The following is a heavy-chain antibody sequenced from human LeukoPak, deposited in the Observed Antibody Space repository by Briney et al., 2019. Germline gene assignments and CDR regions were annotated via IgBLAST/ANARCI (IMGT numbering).Heavy chain of an antibody. CDR3: ARDAYGSSWSRRRYFDY. CDR2: INHSGST. D-gene: IGHD6-13*01. V-gene: IGHV4-34*01. J-gene: IGHJ4*02. Sequence: KTSETLSLTCAVYGGSFSGYYWSWIRQPPGKGLEWIGEINHSGSTNYNPSLKSRVTISVDTSKNQFSLKLSSVTAADTAVYYCARDAYGSSWSRRRYFDYWGQGTLVTVSS. CDR1: GGSFSGYY.